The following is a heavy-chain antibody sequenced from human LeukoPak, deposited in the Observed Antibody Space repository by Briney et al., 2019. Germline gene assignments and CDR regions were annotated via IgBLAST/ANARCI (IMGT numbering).Heavy chain of an antibody. CDR1: GLILSSHA. Sequence: GGSVRLSCGAWGLILSSHAVSWVRQARGKGREGVSVILDTGRTTNYAASVKGRFPISRDNSKKTLYLQMNSLRAEDRAVYYSAKFSGHPTTNYYMDVWGEGTTVTVSS. CDR3: AKFSGHPTTNYYMDV. D-gene: IGHD6-25*01. CDR2: ILDTGRTT. J-gene: IGHJ6*03. V-gene: IGHV3-23*01.